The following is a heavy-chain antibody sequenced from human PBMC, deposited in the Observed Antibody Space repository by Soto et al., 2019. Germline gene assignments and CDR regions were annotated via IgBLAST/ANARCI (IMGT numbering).Heavy chain of an antibody. V-gene: IGHV4-34*01. Sequence: QVQLQQWGAGLLKPSETLSLTCAVYGGSFSGYYWSWIRQPPGKGLEWIGEINNNGSTNYNPSLKSRVPISVDTSNNQFSLKLNSVTAADTAVYYCARGRVVISLYDFDYWGQGTLVTVSS. CDR1: GGSFSGYY. J-gene: IGHJ4*02. CDR2: INNNGST. D-gene: IGHD3-22*01. CDR3: ARGRVVISLYDFDY.